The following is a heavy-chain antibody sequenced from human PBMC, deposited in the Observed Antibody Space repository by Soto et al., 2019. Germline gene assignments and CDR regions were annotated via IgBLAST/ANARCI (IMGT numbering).Heavy chain of an antibody. D-gene: IGHD2-15*01. V-gene: IGHV1-46*01. Sequence: ASVKVSCKASGYTFTSYYMHWVRQAPGQGLEWMGIINPSGGSTSYAQKFQGRVTMTRDTSTSTVYMELSSLRSEDTAVYYCASTLGYCSGGSCHIDYWGQGTLVPVSS. CDR3: ASTLGYCSGGSCHIDY. CDR1: GYTFTSYY. J-gene: IGHJ4*02. CDR2: INPSGGST.